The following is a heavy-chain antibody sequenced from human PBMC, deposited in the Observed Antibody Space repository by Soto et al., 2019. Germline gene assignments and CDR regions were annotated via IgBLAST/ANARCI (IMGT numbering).Heavy chain of an antibody. CDR2: IYYSGAT. Sequence: SETLSLTCSVFGDSIRSAHYFWGWVRQPPGKGLEWIGSIYYSGATFYDPYLNSRVTISVDTSKNQFSLKLSSVTAADTAVYYCARAPPGYSNAGAPFDPWGQGTLVTVSS. CDR1: GDSIRSAHYF. J-gene: IGHJ5*02. V-gene: IGHV4-39*07. D-gene: IGHD5-12*01. CDR3: ARAPPGYSNAGAPFDP.